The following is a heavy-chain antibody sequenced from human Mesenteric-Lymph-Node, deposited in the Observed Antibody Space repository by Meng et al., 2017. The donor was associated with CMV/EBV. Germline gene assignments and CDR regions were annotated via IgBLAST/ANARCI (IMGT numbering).Heavy chain of an antibody. CDR2: INHSGST. D-gene: IGHD3-9*01. CDR3: ARGSSYDILTGYFDY. CDR1: GGSFSGYY. J-gene: IGHJ4*02. Sequence: QVRFNQWGAGLLKPSGPLSVTCAVYGGSFSGYYWNWIRQSPEKGLEWIGEINHSGSTTYNPSFTSRIIISVDTSTNQISLNMSSVTAADTAVYYCARGSSYDILTGYFDYWGQGALVTVSS. V-gene: IGHV4-34*01.